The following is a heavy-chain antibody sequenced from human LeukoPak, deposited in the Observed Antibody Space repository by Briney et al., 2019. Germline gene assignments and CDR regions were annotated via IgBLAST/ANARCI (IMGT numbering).Heavy chain of an antibody. D-gene: IGHD1-1*01. CDR3: ASNSYFDY. J-gene: IGHJ4*02. CDR1: GFTFSSYG. V-gene: IGHV3-30*03. CDR2: ISYDGSNK. Sequence: GGSLRLSCAASGFTFSSYGMHWIRQAPGKGLEWVAVISYDGSNKYYADSVKGRSSISRDNSKNTLYLQMNSLRAEDTALYYCASNSYFDYWGQGTLVTVSS.